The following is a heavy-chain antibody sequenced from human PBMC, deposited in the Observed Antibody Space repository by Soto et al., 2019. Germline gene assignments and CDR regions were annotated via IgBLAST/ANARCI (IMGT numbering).Heavy chain of an antibody. D-gene: IGHD3-10*01. V-gene: IGHV1-2*04. Sequence: ASVKVSCKASGYTFTGYYMHWVRQAPGQGLEWMGWINPNSGGTNYAQKFQGWVTMTRDTSISTAYMELSRLRSDDTAVYYCAREYYGETSYYCRMDVWGQGTTVTVAS. CDR1: GYTFTGYY. CDR2: INPNSGGT. CDR3: AREYYGETSYYCRMDV. J-gene: IGHJ6*02.